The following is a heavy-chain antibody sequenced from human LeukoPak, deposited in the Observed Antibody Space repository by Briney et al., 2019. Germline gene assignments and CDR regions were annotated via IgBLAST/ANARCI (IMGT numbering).Heavy chain of an antibody. CDR3: VTYSFDSSRPKKNY. CDR2: IYYSGST. CDR1: GGSISSYY. V-gene: IGHV4-59*12. Sequence: SETLSLTCTVSGGSISSYYWSWIRQPPGKGLEWIGYIYYSGSTNYKPSLKSRVTISVDTSKKPFSLKLSSVTAADTDVYYCVTYSFDSSRPKKNYWGQGTLVTVSS. J-gene: IGHJ4*02. D-gene: IGHD3-22*01.